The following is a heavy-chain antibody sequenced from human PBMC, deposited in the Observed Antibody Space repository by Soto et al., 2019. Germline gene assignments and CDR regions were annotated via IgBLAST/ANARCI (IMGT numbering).Heavy chain of an antibody. V-gene: IGHV4-34*01. CDR3: ARVLRGRPGY. Sequence: PSETLSLTCAVYGGSFSGYYWSWIRQPPGKGLEWIGEINHSGSTNYNPSLKSRVTISVDTSKNQFSLKLSSVTAADTAVYYCARVLRGRPGYWGQGTLVTVSS. J-gene: IGHJ4*02. CDR1: GGSFSGYY. D-gene: IGHD3-10*01. CDR2: INHSGST.